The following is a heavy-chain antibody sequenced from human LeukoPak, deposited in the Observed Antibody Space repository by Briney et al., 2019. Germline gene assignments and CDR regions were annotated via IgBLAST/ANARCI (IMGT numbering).Heavy chain of an antibody. Sequence: GGSLRLSCAASGFTFSSYSLNWVRQAPGRGLEWVSYISSSSSTIYYADSVKGRFTISRDNARNSLYLQMNSLRAEDTAVYYCARDVMVRNWFDPWGQGTLVTVS. J-gene: IGHJ5*02. CDR3: ARDVMVRNWFDP. D-gene: IGHD3-10*01. V-gene: IGHV3-48*04. CDR1: GFTFSSYS. CDR2: ISSSSSTI.